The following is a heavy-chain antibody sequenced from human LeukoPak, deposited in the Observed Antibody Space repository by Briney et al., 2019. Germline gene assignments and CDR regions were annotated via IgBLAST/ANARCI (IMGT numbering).Heavy chain of an antibody. Sequence: SETLSLTCTVSGGSISSSSYYWGWIRQPPGKGLEWIGSIYYSGSTYYNPSLKSRVTISVDTSKNQFSLKLSSVTAADTAVYYCARTPSGWYLDYWGRGTLVTVSS. CDR2: IYYSGST. D-gene: IGHD6-19*01. CDR1: GGSISSSSYY. J-gene: IGHJ4*02. V-gene: IGHV4-39*01. CDR3: ARTPSGWYLDY.